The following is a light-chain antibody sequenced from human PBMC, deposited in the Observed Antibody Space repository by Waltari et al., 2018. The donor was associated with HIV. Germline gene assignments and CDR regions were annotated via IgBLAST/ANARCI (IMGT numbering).Light chain of an antibody. V-gene: IGKV4-1*01. CDR1: QSVLYSSNSKNY. CDR2: WAS. Sequence: IVMTQSPDSLAVSLGERATIHCNSSQSVLYSSNSKNYLAWYQQKPGQSPKLLIYWASTRESGVPERFSGSGSGTHFTLTINGLQAEDVAVYYCQQFFSTLYTFGQGTKLEIK. J-gene: IGKJ2*01. CDR3: QQFFSTLYT.